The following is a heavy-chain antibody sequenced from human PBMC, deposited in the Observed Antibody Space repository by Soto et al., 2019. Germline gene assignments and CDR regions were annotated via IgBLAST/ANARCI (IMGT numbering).Heavy chain of an antibody. CDR2: ISSHGGGP. D-gene: IGHD3-16*02. CDR3: VRGPGSLKWFDP. J-gene: IGHJ5*02. CDR1: GLTFSDSA. Sequence: PAGSLSLTCSASGLTFSDSAMHWGRQAAVEGLEYVAGISSHGGGPHYVESVKGRFTNSRDNSKKTLNLQMSSLRADVTAVYYCVRGPGSLKWFDPWGQGPQVTVSS. V-gene: IGHV3-64D*06.